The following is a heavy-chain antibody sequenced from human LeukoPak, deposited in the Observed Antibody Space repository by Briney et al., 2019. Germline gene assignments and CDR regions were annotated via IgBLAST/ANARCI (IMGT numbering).Heavy chain of an antibody. CDR2: ISGSGGST. Sequence: GGSLRLSCAASGFTFSSYAMSWVRQAPGKGLEWVSGISGSGGSTYYADSVKGRFTISRDNSKNTLYLQMNSLRAEDTAVYYCAACSGGSCYNWFDPWGQGTLVTVSS. J-gene: IGHJ5*02. D-gene: IGHD2-15*01. CDR1: GFTFSSYA. V-gene: IGHV3-23*01. CDR3: AACSGGSCYNWFDP.